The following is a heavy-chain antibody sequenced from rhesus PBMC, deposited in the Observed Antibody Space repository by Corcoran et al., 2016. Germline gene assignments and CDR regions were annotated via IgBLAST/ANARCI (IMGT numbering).Heavy chain of an antibody. Sequence: QVQLQESGPGLVKPSETLSLPCAVSGVSIRRNYWSWIRQPPGKGLEWIGRIYGRSGSTSDNPSLTSRVTISTDTSKNQFSLKLSSVTAADTAVYYCARDSGSFYGLDSWGQGVVVTVSS. CDR3: ARDSGSFYGLDS. V-gene: IGHV4-147*01. CDR2: IYGRSGST. CDR1: GVSIRRNY. J-gene: IGHJ6*01. D-gene: IGHD3-16*01.